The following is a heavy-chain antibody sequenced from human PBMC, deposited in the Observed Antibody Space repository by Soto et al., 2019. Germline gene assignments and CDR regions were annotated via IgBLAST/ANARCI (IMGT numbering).Heavy chain of an antibody. D-gene: IGHD3-22*01. CDR2: IYYSGST. CDR1: GGSISSGGYY. J-gene: IGHJ3*02. Sequence: SETLSLTCTVSGGSISSGGYYWSWIRQHPGKGLEWIGYIYYSGSTYYNPSLKSRVTISVDTSKNQFSLKLSSVTAADTAVYYCARDYSDDSSGYQKKDAFDIWGQGTMVTVSS. V-gene: IGHV4-31*03. CDR3: ARDYSDDSSGYQKKDAFDI.